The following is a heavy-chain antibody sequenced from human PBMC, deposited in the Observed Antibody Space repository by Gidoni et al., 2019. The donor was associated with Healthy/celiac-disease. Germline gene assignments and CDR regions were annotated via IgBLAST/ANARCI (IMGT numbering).Heavy chain of an antibody. D-gene: IGHD2-2*02. J-gene: IGHJ4*02. V-gene: IGHV3-74*01. CDR2: INSDGSST. Sequence: EVQLVESGGGLVQPGGSLRLSCAASGFTFSRYWMHWVRQAPGKGLVWGSRINSDGSSTSYADSVKGRFTISRDNAKNTLYLQMNSLRAEDTAVYYCARDRYCSSTSCYMGGEFDYWGQGTLVTVSS. CDR1: GFTFSRYW. CDR3: ARDRYCSSTSCYMGGEFDY.